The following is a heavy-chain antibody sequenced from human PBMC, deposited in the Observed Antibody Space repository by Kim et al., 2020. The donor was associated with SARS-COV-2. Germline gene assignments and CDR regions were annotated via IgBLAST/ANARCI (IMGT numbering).Heavy chain of an antibody. J-gene: IGHJ6*02. V-gene: IGHV4-34*01. CDR2: INHSGST. CDR1: GGSFSGYY. Sequence: SETLSLTCAVYGGSFSGYYWSWIRQPPGKGLEWIGEINHSGSTNYNPSLKSRVTISVDTSKNQFSLKLSSVTAADTAVYYCARGRARLHQNYYGMDVWGQGTTVTVSS. D-gene: IGHD4-4*01. CDR3: ARGRARLHQNYYGMDV.